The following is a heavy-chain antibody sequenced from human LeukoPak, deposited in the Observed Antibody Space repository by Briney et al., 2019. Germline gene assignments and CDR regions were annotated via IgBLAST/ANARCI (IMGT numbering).Heavy chain of an antibody. V-gene: IGHV3-15*01. D-gene: IGHD3-22*01. CDR2: MKSKTDGGTT. CDR1: GFTFSNAW. CDR3: TTDLDYYDSSGYPIDI. Sequence: GGSLRLSCAASGFTFSNAWMSWVRQAPGKGLEWVGRMKSKTDGGTTDYAAPVKGRFTISRDDSKNTLYLQMNSLKTEDTAVYYCTTDLDYYDSSGYPIDIWGQGTMVTVSS. J-gene: IGHJ3*02.